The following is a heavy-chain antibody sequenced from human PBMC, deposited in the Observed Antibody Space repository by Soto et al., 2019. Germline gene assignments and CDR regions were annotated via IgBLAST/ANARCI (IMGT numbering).Heavy chain of an antibody. V-gene: IGHV4-30-4*01. CDR1: GGSISSGDYY. D-gene: IGHD2-15*01. Sequence: SETLSLTCTVSGGSISSGDYYWSWIRQPPGKGLEWIGYIYYSGSTYYNPSLKSRVTISVDTSKNQFSLKLGSVTAADTAVYYCARDLGGGYCSGVSFGDYHYYGMDVWGQGTTVTVSS. J-gene: IGHJ6*02. CDR2: IYYSGST. CDR3: ARDLGGGYCSGVSFGDYHYYGMDV.